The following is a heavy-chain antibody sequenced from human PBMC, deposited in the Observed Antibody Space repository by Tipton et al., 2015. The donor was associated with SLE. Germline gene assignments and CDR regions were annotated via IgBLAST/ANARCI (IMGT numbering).Heavy chain of an antibody. J-gene: IGHJ4*02. CDR1: GGSISSGGYY. D-gene: IGHD3/OR15-3a*01. CDR2: IYYSGST. CDR3: ARVLDSAILDY. Sequence: TLSLTCTVSGGSISSGGYYWSWIRQHPGKGLEWIGYIYYSGSTYYNPSLKSRVSISVETSKNQFSLKLNSVTAADTAVYYCARVLDSAILDYWGQGTLVTVSS. V-gene: IGHV4-31*03.